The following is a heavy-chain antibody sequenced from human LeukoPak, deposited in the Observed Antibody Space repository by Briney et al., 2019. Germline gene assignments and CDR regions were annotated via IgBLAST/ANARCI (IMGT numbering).Heavy chain of an antibody. Sequence: SETLSLTCTVSGGSISSYYWRWIRQPPGKGLEWIGYIYYSGSTNYNPSLKSRVTISVDTSKNQFSLKLSSVTAADTAVYYCARVSSAYPWYYYYGMDVWGQGTTVTVSS. J-gene: IGHJ6*02. CDR3: ARVSSAYPWYYYYGMDV. D-gene: IGHD3-16*01. CDR1: GGSISSYY. CDR2: IYYSGST. V-gene: IGHV4-59*01.